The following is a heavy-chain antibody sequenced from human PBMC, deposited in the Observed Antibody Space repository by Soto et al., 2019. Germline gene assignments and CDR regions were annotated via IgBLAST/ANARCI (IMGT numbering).Heavy chain of an antibody. Sequence: QVQPQQWGTGLLKPSETLSLTCAVYGGAFSTYYWNWIRQPPGKGLEWIGEINHSGNTPYNPSLRSRVTMSLDTSKNQFSLNLTSVAAADTAVYYCFGWLVSNCLDPWGQGTLVTVSS. CDR3: FGWLVSNCLDP. V-gene: IGHV4-34*01. CDR2: INHSGNT. J-gene: IGHJ5*02. CDR1: GGAFSTYY. D-gene: IGHD3-22*01.